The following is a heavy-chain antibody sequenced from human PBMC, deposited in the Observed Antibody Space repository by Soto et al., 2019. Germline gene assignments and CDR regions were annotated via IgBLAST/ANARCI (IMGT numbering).Heavy chain of an antibody. J-gene: IGHJ4*02. V-gene: IGHV5-51*01. CDR3: ARIGDYGSGSYPYFDY. Sequence: GESLKISCKGSGYSFTTYWIGWVRQMPGKGLEWMGIIYPGDSDSRYSPSFQGQVTISVDKSITTAYLQWSSLKASHTAMYYCARIGDYGSGSYPYFDYWGQGTLVTVSS. CDR2: IYPGDSDS. CDR1: GYSFTTYW. D-gene: IGHD3-10*01.